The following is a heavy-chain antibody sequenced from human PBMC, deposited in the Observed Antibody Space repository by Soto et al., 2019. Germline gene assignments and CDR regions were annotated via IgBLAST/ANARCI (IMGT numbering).Heavy chain of an antibody. J-gene: IGHJ4*02. CDR2: IKSKTDGGTT. CDR1: GFTFNNAW. Sequence: GGSLRLSCAASGFTFNNAWMNWVRQAPGKGLEWVGRIKSKTDGGTTDYAAPVKGRFTISRDDSKNTAYLQMNSLESEDTAVYYCSRDDSDWFFNWGRGTLVTVSS. D-gene: IGHD3-9*01. CDR3: SRDDSDWFFN. V-gene: IGHV3-15*07.